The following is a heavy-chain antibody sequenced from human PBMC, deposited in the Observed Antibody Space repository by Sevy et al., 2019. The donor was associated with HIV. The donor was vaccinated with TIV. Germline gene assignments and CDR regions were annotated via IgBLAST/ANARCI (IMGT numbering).Heavy chain of an antibody. CDR3: AKVLNPALESMMEVTVRSLKGFDV. V-gene: IGHV3-23*01. D-gene: IGHD3-22*01. Sequence: GGSLRLSCAASGFTFNTHVMNWVRQAPGKGLEWVSSISGFGNTYYADSVRGRFTISRDNAKNTLNLQMNSLRADEPAVYYCAKVLNPALESMMEVTVRSLKGFDVWGQGTMVTVSS. J-gene: IGHJ3*01. CDR1: GFTFNTHV. CDR2: ISGFGNT.